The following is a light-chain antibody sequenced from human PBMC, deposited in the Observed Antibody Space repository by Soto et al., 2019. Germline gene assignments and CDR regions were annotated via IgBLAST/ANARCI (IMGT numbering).Light chain of an antibody. CDR1: SSDVGDYNY. V-gene: IGLV2-14*01. CDR2: GVT. CDR3: SSYTRSSTLV. J-gene: IGLJ2*01. Sequence: QSASVSGSPGQSITISCTGTSSDVGDYNYVSWYQHHAGKAPKLMIYGVTSRPSGVSNRFSGSKSGSTASLTISGLQAEDEADYYCSSYTRSSTLVFGGGTKLTVL.